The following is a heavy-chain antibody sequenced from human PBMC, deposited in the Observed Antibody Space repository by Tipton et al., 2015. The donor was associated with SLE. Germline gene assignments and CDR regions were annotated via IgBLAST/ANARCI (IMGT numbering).Heavy chain of an antibody. V-gene: IGHV4-59*01. CDR3: ARVRRSFVSGTYFDNWFDP. Sequence: TLSLTCTVSGASITTYYWSWIRQPLGKGLEWIAHMYYNGNTNYNPSLQSRVTISVDTSKNQFSLKLSSVTAADTAVYYCARVRRSFVSGTYFDNWFDPWGQGTLVTVSS. D-gene: IGHD3-10*01. CDR1: GASITTYY. CDR2: MYYNGNT. J-gene: IGHJ5*02.